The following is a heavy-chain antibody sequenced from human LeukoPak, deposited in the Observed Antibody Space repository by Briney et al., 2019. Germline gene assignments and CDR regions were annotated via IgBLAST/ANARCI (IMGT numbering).Heavy chain of an antibody. Sequence: PGRSLRLSCAASGFTFSSYAMHWVRQAPGKGLEWVAVISYDGSNKYYADSVKGRFTISRDNSKNTLYLRMNSLRAEDTAVYYCARDLDIVVVPAASDYWGQGTLVTVSS. V-gene: IGHV3-30*04. CDR2: ISYDGSNK. J-gene: IGHJ4*02. D-gene: IGHD2-2*01. CDR1: GFTFSSYA. CDR3: ARDLDIVVVPAASDY.